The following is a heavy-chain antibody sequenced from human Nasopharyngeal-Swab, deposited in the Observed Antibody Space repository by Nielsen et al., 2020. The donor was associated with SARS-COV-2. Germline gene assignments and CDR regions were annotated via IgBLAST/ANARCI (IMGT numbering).Heavy chain of an antibody. V-gene: IGHV3-23*01. J-gene: IGHJ6*02. CDR1: GFTFSSYA. CDR3: AKDKVRLLWFGRDYYYGMDV. CDR2: ISGSGGST. D-gene: IGHD3-10*01. Sequence: GGSLRLSCAASGFTFSSYAMSWVRQAPGKGLEWVSAISGSGGSTYYADPVKGRFTISRDNSKNTLYLQMNSLRAEDTAVYYCAKDKVRLLWFGRDYYYGMDVWGQGTTVTVSS.